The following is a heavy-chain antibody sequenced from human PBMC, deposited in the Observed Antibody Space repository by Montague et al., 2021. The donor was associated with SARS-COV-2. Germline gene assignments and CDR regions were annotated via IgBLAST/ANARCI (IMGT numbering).Heavy chain of an antibody. CDR3: ARGLSGSYSGGWVPVALFDCYHYMDV. J-gene: IGHJ6*03. CDR1: GGSFSGYY. Sequence: SETLSLTCAVYGGSFSGYYWSWVRRPPGKGLEWIGEITHSGNTNYNPYLKSRVTISVDTSKNQFSLTLTSVTAADAAVYYCARGLSGSYSGGWVPVALFDCYHYMDVWGQGTTVTVSS. CDR2: ITHSGNT. D-gene: IGHD6-25*01. V-gene: IGHV4-34*01.